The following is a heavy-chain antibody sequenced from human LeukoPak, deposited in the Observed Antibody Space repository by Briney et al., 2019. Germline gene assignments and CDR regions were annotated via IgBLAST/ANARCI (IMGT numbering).Heavy chain of an antibody. D-gene: IGHD2-15*01. CDR3: AKKGHCSGGSCYSVLDYFDY. J-gene: IGHJ4*02. V-gene: IGHV3-23*01. Sequence: GGSLRLSCAASGFTFSSYAMSWFRQAPGKGLEWVSPISGSGGTTYYPDSVKGRFTISRDNSKNTLYLQMNSLRAEDTAVYYCAKKGHCSGGSCYSVLDYFDYWGQGTLVTVSS. CDR2: ISGSGGTT. CDR1: GFTFSSYA.